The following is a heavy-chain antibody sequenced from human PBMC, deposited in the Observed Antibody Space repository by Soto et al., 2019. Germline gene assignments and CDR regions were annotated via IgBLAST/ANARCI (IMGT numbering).Heavy chain of an antibody. Sequence: QVQLVESGGGVVQPGRSLRLSCAASGFTFSSYAMHWVRQAPGKGLEWVAVISYDGSNKYYADSVKGRFTISRDNSKNPLYLQMNSLRAEDTAVYYCARDRDAAIWAEYYYYGMDVWGQGTTVTVSS. CDR2: ISYDGSNK. D-gene: IGHD2-2*02. V-gene: IGHV3-30-3*01. CDR1: GFTFSSYA. J-gene: IGHJ6*02. CDR3: ARDRDAAIWAEYYYYGMDV.